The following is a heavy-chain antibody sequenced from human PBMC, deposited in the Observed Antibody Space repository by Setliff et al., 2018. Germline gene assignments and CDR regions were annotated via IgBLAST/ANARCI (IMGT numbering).Heavy chain of an antibody. V-gene: IGHV4-61*09. CDR2: IYTSWST. CDR1: GDSISSRRNY. D-gene: IGHD3-3*01. J-gene: IGHJ6*03. CDR3: ARMSGFQYIDV. Sequence: SETLSLTCTVSGDSISSRRNYWGWFRQPAGKELEWIGQIYTSWSTSYNPSLKSRVTISLDTSKNQFSLSLTSVTAEDTAVYYCARMSGFQYIDVWDKGTTVTVSS.